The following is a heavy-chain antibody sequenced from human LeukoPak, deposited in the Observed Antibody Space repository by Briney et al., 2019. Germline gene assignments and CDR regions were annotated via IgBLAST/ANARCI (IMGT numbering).Heavy chain of an antibody. V-gene: IGHV4-34*01. Sequence: KVSETLSLTCTVSGGSISSYYWSWIRQPPGKGLEWIGEINHSGSTNYNPSLKSRVTISVDTSKNQFSLKLSSVTAADTAVYYCARVQGRDLPVDYWGQGTLVTVSS. CDR1: GGSISSYY. CDR3: ARVQGRDLPVDY. CDR2: INHSGST. J-gene: IGHJ4*02.